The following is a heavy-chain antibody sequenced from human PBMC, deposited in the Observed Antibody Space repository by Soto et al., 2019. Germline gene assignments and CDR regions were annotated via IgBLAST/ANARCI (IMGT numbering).Heavy chain of an antibody. J-gene: IGHJ4*02. CDR3: AKDGPMASD. CDR2: ISGSGDST. V-gene: IGHV3-23*01. Sequence: PGGSLRLSCAAYGISFRRGVMSWVRQAPGKGLEWVSAISGSGDSTYYADSVKGRFTISRDNSKNTLYLQMNSLRAEDTAVYYCAKDGPMASDWGQGTLVTVSS. D-gene: IGHD3-10*01. CDR1: GISFRRGV.